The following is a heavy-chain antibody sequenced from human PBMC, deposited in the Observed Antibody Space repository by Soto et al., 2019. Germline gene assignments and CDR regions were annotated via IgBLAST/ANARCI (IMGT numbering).Heavy chain of an antibody. CDR3: VKSRGGNNFDFCD. CDR2: IRGNGDPP. D-gene: IGHD3-3*01. Sequence: GGSLRLSCSASGFTFSSYAMHWVRQAPGKGLEYVSGIRGNGDPPFYADSVKGRFTISRDNSKNTLCLQMSSLGADDTAVYYCVKSRGGNNFDFCDWGQGALVTVSS. V-gene: IGHV3-64D*06. CDR1: GFTFSSYA. J-gene: IGHJ4*02.